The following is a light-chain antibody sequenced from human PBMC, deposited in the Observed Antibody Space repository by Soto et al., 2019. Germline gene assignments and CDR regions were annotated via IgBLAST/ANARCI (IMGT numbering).Light chain of an antibody. CDR2: AAS. CDR3: QQSYSTPYT. J-gene: IGKJ2*01. V-gene: IGKV1-39*01. Sequence: DIQMTQSPSSLSASVGDRVTITCRASQSISSYLNWYQQKPGKAPKLLIYAASSLQSGVPSRFSGIGSGTDFTLTISRLQPEDFATDYCQQSYSTPYTFGQGTKLEIK. CDR1: QSISSY.